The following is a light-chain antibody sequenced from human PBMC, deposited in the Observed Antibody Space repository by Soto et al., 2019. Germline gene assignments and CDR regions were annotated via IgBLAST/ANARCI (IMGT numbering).Light chain of an antibody. CDR1: HSNIGTKA. Sequence: QSVLTQPPSASGTPGQRVTISCSGSHSNIGTKAVKWFQQVPGAAPKSLIYKTDQRPSGVPDRFSGSKSGTSAFLAISGLQPEDEADYYCASWDDSLNGVVFGGGTKLTVL. J-gene: IGLJ2*01. CDR3: ASWDDSLNGVV. V-gene: IGLV1-44*01. CDR2: KTD.